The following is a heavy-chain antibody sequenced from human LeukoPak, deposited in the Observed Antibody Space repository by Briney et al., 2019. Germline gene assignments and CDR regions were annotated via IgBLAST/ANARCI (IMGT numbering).Heavy chain of an antibody. CDR2: INSEGGLI. D-gene: IGHD6-25*01. J-gene: IGHJ4*02. CDR3: TRAAEQRPIDY. CDR1: GFSLSDYW. Sequence: GGSLRLSCAASGFSLSDYWMHWVRQAPGKGLVWVSRINSEGGLISYADSVKGRFTIYRDNAKNRLYLQMNSLTAEDTAMYYCTRAAEQRPIDYWGQGTLVTVSS. V-gene: IGHV3-74*01.